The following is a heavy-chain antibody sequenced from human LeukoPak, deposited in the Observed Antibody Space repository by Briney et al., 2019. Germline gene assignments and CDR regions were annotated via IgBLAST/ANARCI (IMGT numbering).Heavy chain of an antibody. J-gene: IGHJ4*02. Sequence: GGSLRLSCAASGFTFDDYAMHWVRQAPGKGLEWVSGISWNSGSIGYADSVKGRFTISRDNAKNTLFLQMNSLRAEDTAVYYCAKVMSITIFGVAIGAPFDYWGQGTLVTVSS. CDR3: AKVMSITIFGVAIGAPFDY. CDR2: ISWNSGSI. D-gene: IGHD3-3*01. V-gene: IGHV3-9*01. CDR1: GFTFDDYA.